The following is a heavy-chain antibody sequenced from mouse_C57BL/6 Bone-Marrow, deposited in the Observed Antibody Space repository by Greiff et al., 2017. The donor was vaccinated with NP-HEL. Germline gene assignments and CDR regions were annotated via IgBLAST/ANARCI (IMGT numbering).Heavy chain of an antibody. V-gene: IGHV1-64*01. J-gene: IGHJ2*01. Sequence: QVQLQQPGAELVKPGASVKLSCKASGYTFTSYWMHWVKQRPGQGLEWIGMIHPNSGSTNYNEKFKSKATLTVDKSSSTAYMQLSSLTSEDSAVYYCALYYYGSSPYYFDYWGQGTTLTVSS. CDR2: IHPNSGST. CDR3: ALYYYGSSPYYFDY. CDR1: GYTFTSYW. D-gene: IGHD1-1*01.